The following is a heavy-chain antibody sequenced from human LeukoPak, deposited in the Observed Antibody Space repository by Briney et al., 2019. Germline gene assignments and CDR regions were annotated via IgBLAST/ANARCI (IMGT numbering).Heavy chain of an antibody. CDR2: FDPEHGEM. CDR1: GDTLTELS. Sequence: ASVKVSCKVSGDTLTELSTHWVRQAPGKGLEWMGGFDPEHGEMIYAQKLQGRVTMTEDRSTDTAYMELSSLRSEDTAVYYCAAGGPWDLLKYWGQGTLVTVSS. J-gene: IGHJ4*02. CDR3: AAGGPWDLLKY. V-gene: IGHV1-24*01. D-gene: IGHD3-9*01.